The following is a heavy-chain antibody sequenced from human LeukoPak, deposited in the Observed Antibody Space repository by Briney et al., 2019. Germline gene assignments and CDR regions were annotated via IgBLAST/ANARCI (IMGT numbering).Heavy chain of an antibody. CDR3: ARGEPPLDTAMGGLGY. J-gene: IGHJ4*02. V-gene: IGHV4-34*01. CDR1: GGSFSGYY. Sequence: SETLSLTCAVYGGSFSGYYWSWIRQPPGKGLEWIGEINHSGSTNYNPSLESRVTISVDTSKNQFSLKLSSVTAADTAVYYCARGEPPLDTAMGGLGYWGQGTLVTVSS. D-gene: IGHD5-18*01. CDR2: INHSGST.